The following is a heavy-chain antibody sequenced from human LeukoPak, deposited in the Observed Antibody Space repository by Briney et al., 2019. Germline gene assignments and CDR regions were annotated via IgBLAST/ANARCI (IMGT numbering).Heavy chain of an antibody. J-gene: IGHJ4*02. Sequence: GGSLRLSCAASGFTFSSYAMHWVRQAPGKGLEWVAVISYDGSNKYYADSVKGRFTISRDNSKNTLYLQMNSLRAEDTAVYYCARSRGSSGSYPFDYWGQGTLVTVSS. V-gene: IGHV3-30*04. CDR2: ISYDGSNK. D-gene: IGHD1-26*01. CDR1: GFTFSSYA. CDR3: ARSRGSSGSYPFDY.